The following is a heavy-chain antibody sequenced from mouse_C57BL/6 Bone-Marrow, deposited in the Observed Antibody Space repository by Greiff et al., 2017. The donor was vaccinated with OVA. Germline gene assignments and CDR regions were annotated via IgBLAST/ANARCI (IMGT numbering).Heavy chain of an antibody. V-gene: IGHV5-17*01. CDR2: ISSGSSTI. CDR1: GFTFSDYG. Sequence: EVKVEESGGGLVKPGGSLKLSCAASGFTFSDYGMHWVRQAPEKGLEWVAYISSGSSTIYYADTVKGRFTISRDNAKNTLFLQMTSLRSEDTAMYYCARDDGYYSAWFAYWGQGTLVTVSA. CDR3: ARDDGYYSAWFAY. J-gene: IGHJ3*01. D-gene: IGHD2-3*01.